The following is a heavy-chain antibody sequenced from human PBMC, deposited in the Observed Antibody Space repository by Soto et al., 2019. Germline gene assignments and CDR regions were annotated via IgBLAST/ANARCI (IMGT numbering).Heavy chain of an antibody. CDR3: ARDLEAQVQWGFGY. J-gene: IGHJ4*02. CDR2: IWYDGGNT. Sequence: QVRLVESGGAVVEPGRSLRLSCAASGFTFKNYGMHWVRQAPGEGLEWVAVIWYDGGNTFYADSVKGPMTISRDKSRNTLSLRMTSLTAEDTAIYYCARDLEAQVQWGFGYWGPGTLVTVSS. D-gene: IGHD3-16*01. V-gene: IGHV3-33*01. CDR1: GFTFKNYG.